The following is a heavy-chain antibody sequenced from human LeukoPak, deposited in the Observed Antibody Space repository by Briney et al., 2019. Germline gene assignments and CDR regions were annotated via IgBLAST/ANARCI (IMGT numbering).Heavy chain of an antibody. CDR2: IYYSGST. J-gene: IGHJ4*02. V-gene: IGHV4-39*07. Sequence: SETLSLTCTVSGGSISSSSYYWGWIRQPPGKGLEWIGSIYYSGSTYYNPSLKSRVTISVDTSKNQFSLKLSSVTAADTAVYYCARLRGSRTIAAAGTNYFDYWGQGTLVTVSS. D-gene: IGHD6-13*01. CDR3: ARLRGSRTIAAAGTNYFDY. CDR1: GGSISSSSYY.